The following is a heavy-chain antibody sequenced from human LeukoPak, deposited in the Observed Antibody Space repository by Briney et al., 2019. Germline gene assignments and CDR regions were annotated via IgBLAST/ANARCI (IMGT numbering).Heavy chain of an antibody. J-gene: IGHJ5*02. D-gene: IGHD2-2*01. Sequence: ASVKVSCKASGYTFLDYYMHWVRQAPGQGLEWMGWISPNSGGTNYAQKFQGRVTVTRDTSISTVYMDLSGLTSDDTAMYYCARVRPCTTATCYRWFDPWGQGTLVTVSS. CDR2: ISPNSGGT. CDR1: GYTFLDYY. CDR3: ARVRPCTTATCYRWFDP. V-gene: IGHV1-2*02.